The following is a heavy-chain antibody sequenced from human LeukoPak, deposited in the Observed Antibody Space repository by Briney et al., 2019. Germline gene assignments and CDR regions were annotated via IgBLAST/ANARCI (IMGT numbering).Heavy chain of an antibody. V-gene: IGHV4-59*01. Sequence: SETLSLTCTVSGGSISSYYWSWIRQPPGKGLKWIGYIYYSGSTNYNPSLKNRVTISVDTSKNQFSLKLSSVTAADTAVYYCARGRWEGGAFDIWGQGTMVTVSS. D-gene: IGHD1-26*01. CDR3: ARGRWEGGAFDI. CDR1: GGSISSYY. J-gene: IGHJ3*02. CDR2: IYYSGST.